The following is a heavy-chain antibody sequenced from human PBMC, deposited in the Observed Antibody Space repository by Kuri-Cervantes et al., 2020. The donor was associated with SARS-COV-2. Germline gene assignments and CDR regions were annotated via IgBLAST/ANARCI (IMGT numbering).Heavy chain of an antibody. J-gene: IGHJ6*02. CDR1: GFTFSSYA. Sequence: GGSLRLSCAASGFTFSSYAMSWVRQAPGKGLEWVSYISSSGSTIYYADSVKGRFTISRDNAKNSVYLQMNSLRAEGTAVYYCARGCELERRINYYYYGMDVWGQGTTVTVSS. D-gene: IGHD1-1*01. CDR2: ISSSGSTI. CDR3: ARGCELERRINYYYYGMDV. V-gene: IGHV3-48*04.